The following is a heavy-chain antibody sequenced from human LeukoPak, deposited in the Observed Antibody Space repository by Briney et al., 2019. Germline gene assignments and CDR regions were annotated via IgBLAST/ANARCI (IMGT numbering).Heavy chain of an antibody. CDR1: GFTFSSYA. V-gene: IGHV3-30-3*01. J-gene: IGHJ4*02. CDR2: ISYDGSNK. CDR3: ARDFEWLRSGYFDY. Sequence: PGRSLRLSCAASGFTFSSYAMHWVRQAPGKGLEWVAVISYDGSNKYYADSVKGRFTISRDNSKNTLYLQMNSLRAEDTAVYYCARDFEWLRSGYFDYWSQGTLVTVSS. D-gene: IGHD5-12*01.